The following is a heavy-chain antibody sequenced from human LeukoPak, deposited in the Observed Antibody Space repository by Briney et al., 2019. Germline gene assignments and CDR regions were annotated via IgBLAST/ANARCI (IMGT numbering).Heavy chain of an antibody. Sequence: GGSLRLSCAASGFTFSTYSMNWVRQAPGKGLEWVSFISTSSSYIYYADSVKGRFTISRDNARNSLYLQMNSLRAEDTAVYYCARDPGTTQTLHDAFDIWGQGTMVTVSS. CDR2: ISTSSSYI. J-gene: IGHJ3*02. D-gene: IGHD1-7*01. CDR3: ARDPGTTQTLHDAFDI. V-gene: IGHV3-21*01. CDR1: GFTFSTYS.